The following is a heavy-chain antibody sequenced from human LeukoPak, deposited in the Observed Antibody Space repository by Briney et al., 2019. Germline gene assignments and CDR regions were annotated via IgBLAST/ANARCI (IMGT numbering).Heavy chain of an antibody. J-gene: IGHJ4*02. V-gene: IGHV4-31*03. CDR2: IYYSGST. CDR1: GGSISSGGYY. CDR3: ARDRGYSSGYSRYFDY. Sequence: SETLSLTCTVSGGSISSGGYYWSWIRQHPGKGLEWIGYIYYSGSTYYNPSLKSRVTISVDTSKNQFSLKLSSVTAADTAVYSCARDRGYSSGYSRYFDYWGQGTLVTVSS. D-gene: IGHD3-22*01.